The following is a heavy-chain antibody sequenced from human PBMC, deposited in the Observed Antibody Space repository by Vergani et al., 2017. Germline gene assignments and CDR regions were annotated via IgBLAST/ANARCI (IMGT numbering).Heavy chain of an antibody. V-gene: IGHV4-34*01. J-gene: IGHJ6*03. D-gene: IGHD3-3*01. Sequence: QVQLQQWGAGLLKPSETLSLTCAVYGGSFSGYYWSWIRQPPGKGLEWIGEINHSGSTNYNPSLKSRVTISVDTSKNQFSLKLSSVTAADTAVYYCARGSVTMFGVVPYYMDVWGKGTTVTVSS. CDR3: ARGSVTMFGVVPYYMDV. CDR1: GGSFSGYY. CDR2: INHSGST.